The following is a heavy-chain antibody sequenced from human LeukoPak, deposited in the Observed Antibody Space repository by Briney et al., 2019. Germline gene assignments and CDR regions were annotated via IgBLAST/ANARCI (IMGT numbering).Heavy chain of an antibody. CDR1: GGSFSSTNW. D-gene: IGHD6-25*01. Sequence: PSETLSLTCGVSGGSFSSTNWWTWIRPPPGKGREWIGEFHLDGRTNFNPSLKSRLTMSVDLSENHVSLKLTSVTAADTAVYYCAREGGFYRPLDYSGQGTLVTVSS. CDR2: FHLDGRT. V-gene: IGHV4-4*02. CDR3: AREGGFYRPLDY. J-gene: IGHJ4*02.